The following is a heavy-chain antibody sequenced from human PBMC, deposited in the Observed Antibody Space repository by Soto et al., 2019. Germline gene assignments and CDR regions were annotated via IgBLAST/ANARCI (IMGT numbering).Heavy chain of an antibody. CDR1: GGTFSSYT. V-gene: IGHV1-69*04. CDR2: IIPILGIA. Sequence: ASVKVSCKASGGTFSSYTISWVRQAPGQGLEWMGRIIPILGIANYAQKFQGRVTITADKSTSTAYMELSSLRSEDTAVYYCARDYYKYYDSSGYYRSPAYCGKETLVTVSS. D-gene: IGHD3-22*01. CDR3: ARDYYKYYDSSGYYRSPAY. J-gene: IGHJ4*02.